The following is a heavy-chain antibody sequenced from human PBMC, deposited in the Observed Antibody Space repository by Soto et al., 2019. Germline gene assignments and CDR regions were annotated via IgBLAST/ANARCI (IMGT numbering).Heavy chain of an antibody. Sequence: PRLSCAASGFICSSYDMSWVRQAPGKGLEWVSTILADGRTFYSDSVKGRFTISRDGSTNTVFLQMNSLTAGDTAVYYCAKATATGGGAFDICGQGTMVTVSS. V-gene: IGHV3-23*01. J-gene: IGHJ3*02. D-gene: IGHD2-8*02. CDR2: ILADGRT. CDR1: GFICSSYD. CDR3: AKATATGGGAFDI.